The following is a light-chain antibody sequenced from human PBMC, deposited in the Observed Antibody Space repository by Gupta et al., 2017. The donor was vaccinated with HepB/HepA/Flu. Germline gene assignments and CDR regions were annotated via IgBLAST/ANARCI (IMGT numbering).Light chain of an antibody. CDR2: RAS. J-gene: IGKJ4*01. V-gene: IGKV1-37*01. CDR3: QRIRP. CDR1: KGISSY. Sequence: DIQLTQSPSSLSASVGDRVTITCRVSKGISSYLNWYRQKPGKVPKLMIYRASNLQSGVTSKLSGSGSGTDFTRPRRSMQTEDGDTHDGQRIRPFGGGTXVEIK.